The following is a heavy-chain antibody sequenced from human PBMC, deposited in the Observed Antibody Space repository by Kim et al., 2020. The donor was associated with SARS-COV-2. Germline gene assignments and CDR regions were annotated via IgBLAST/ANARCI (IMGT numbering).Heavy chain of an antibody. Sequence: GGSLRLSCAASGFTFSSYGMHWVRQAPGKGLEWVAVIWYDGSNKYYADSVKGRFTISRDNSKNTLYLQMNSLRAEDTAVYYCARDYGDYNYYGMDVWGQGTTVTVSS. CDR1: GFTFSSYG. V-gene: IGHV3-33*01. D-gene: IGHD4-17*01. CDR2: IWYDGSNK. J-gene: IGHJ6*02. CDR3: ARDYGDYNYYGMDV.